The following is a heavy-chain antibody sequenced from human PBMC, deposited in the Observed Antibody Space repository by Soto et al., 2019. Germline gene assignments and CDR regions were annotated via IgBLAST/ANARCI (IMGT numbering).Heavy chain of an antibody. Sequence: GGSLRLSCAASGFTFGSYGMHWVRQAPGKGLEWVAVISYDGSNKYYADSVKGRFTISRDNSKNTLYLQMNSLRAEDTAVYYCAKGSVGLILQIKSGDYYYGMDVWGQGTTVTVSS. CDR2: ISYDGSNK. V-gene: IGHV3-30*18. CDR1: GFTFGSYG. CDR3: AKGSVGLILQIKSGDYYYGMDV. J-gene: IGHJ6*02. D-gene: IGHD3-16*01.